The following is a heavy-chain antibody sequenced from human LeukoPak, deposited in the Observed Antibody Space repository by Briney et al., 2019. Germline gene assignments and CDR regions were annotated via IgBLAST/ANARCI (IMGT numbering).Heavy chain of an antibody. Sequence: ASVKVSCKASGGTFSSYAISWVRQAPGQGLEWMGWINTKTGNPTYVQGFTGQFAFSLDTSVSTAYLQISGLKPEDTAVYYCARDRYSSSWPFEYWGQGTLVTVSS. CDR3: ARDRYSSSWPFEY. CDR2: INTKTGNP. CDR1: GGTFSSYA. J-gene: IGHJ4*02. V-gene: IGHV7-4-1*02. D-gene: IGHD6-13*01.